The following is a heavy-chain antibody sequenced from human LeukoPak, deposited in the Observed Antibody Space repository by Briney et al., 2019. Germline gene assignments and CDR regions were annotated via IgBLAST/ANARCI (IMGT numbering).Heavy chain of an antibody. D-gene: IGHD6-19*01. CDR3: AKDWDSSGWYTGGY. V-gene: IGHV3-43*02. CDR1: GFTFRSYD. CDR2: ISGDGGST. J-gene: IGHJ4*02. Sequence: GGSLRLSCAASGFTFRSYDMHWVRQAPGKGLEWVSLISGDGGSTYYADSVKGRFTISRDNSKNSLYLQMNSLRTEDTALYYCAKDWDSSGWYTGGYWGQGTLVTVSS.